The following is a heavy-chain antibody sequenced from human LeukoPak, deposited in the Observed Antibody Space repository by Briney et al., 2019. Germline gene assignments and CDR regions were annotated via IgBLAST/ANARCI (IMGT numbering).Heavy chain of an antibody. V-gene: IGHV1-2*06. D-gene: IGHD3-22*01. CDR2: INPNSGGT. CDR1: GYTFTGCY. Sequence: ASVNVSCKASGYTFTGCYMHWVRQAPGQGLEWMGRINPNSGGTNYAQKFQGRVTMSTDTSTSTAYMELRSLRSDDTAVYYCARVAYSSSPFDYWGQGTLVTVSS. J-gene: IGHJ4*02. CDR3: ARVAYSSSPFDY.